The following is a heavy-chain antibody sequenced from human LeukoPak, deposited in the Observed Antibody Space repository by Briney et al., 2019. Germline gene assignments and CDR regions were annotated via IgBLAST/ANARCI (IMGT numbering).Heavy chain of an antibody. CDR2: IYWDDDK. Sequence: SGPTLVNPTQTLTLTCTFSGFSLSTSGVGVGWIRQPPGKALEWLALIYWDDDKRYSPSLKSRLTITKDTSKNQVVLTMTNMDPVDTATYYCAHTQHYYDSSGPVPFDYWGQGTLVTVSS. CDR3: AHTQHYYDSSGPVPFDY. D-gene: IGHD3-22*01. J-gene: IGHJ4*02. CDR1: GFSLSTSGVG. V-gene: IGHV2-5*02.